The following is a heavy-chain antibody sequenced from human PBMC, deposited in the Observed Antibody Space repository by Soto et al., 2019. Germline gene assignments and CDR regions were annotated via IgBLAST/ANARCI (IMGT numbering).Heavy chain of an antibody. D-gene: IGHD1-1*01. CDR3: TKEYIVGTTWGCFES. J-gene: IGHJ4*02. Sequence: QVQLVQSGGGVVQPGRSLRLSCVASGFIFSTYGMHWVRQVPGKGLEWVTHISYDGSNEYYADSVKGRFTVSRDNAKNTLDLQMNGLKTEDTALYYCTKEYIVGTTWGCFESWGQGALVIVSS. CDR2: ISYDGSNE. V-gene: IGHV3-30*18. CDR1: GFIFSTYG.